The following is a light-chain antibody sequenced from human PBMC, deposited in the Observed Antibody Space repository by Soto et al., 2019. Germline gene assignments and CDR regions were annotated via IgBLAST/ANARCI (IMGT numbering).Light chain of an antibody. Sequence: QSALTQPASVSGSPGQSITISCNGTSSDVGGYNYVSWYQQHPGKAPKLMIYDVSNRPSGVSNRFSGSKSGNTASLTISGLQAEDEADYYCSSYTSSIIPYVFGTGTKLTVL. CDR3: SSYTSSIIPYV. CDR2: DVS. J-gene: IGLJ1*01. V-gene: IGLV2-14*01. CDR1: SSDVGGYNY.